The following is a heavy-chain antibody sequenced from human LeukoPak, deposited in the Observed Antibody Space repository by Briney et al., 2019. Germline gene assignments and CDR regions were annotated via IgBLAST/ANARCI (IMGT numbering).Heavy chain of an antibody. V-gene: IGHV3-21*01. Sequence: KPGGSLRLSCAASGFTFSSYSMNWVRQAPGKGLEWVSSISSSSSYIHYADSVKGRFTISRDTAKNSLYLQMNSLRAEDTAVYYCAGDLTLDYWGQGTLVTVSS. CDR2: ISSSSSYI. CDR3: AGDLTLDY. J-gene: IGHJ4*02. CDR1: GFTFSSYS.